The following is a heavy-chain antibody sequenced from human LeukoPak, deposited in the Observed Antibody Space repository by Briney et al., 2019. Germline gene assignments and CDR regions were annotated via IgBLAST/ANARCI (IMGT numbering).Heavy chain of an antibody. V-gene: IGHV3-7*03. Sequence: PRGSLRLSCAASGFTFSNYWMSWVRQAPGKGLEWVANIKQDRSEKYYVDSVKGRFTISRDNAKNSLYLQMNSLRAEDTAVYYCAKEITFSSGWYFDYWGQGTLVTVSS. CDR2: IKQDRSEK. J-gene: IGHJ4*02. CDR1: GFTFSNYW. CDR3: AKEITFSSGWYFDY. D-gene: IGHD6-19*01.